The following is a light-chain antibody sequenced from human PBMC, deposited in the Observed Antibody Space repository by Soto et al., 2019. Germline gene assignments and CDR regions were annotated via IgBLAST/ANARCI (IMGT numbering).Light chain of an antibody. CDR1: QSVSSH. V-gene: IGKV3-11*01. J-gene: IGKJ5*01. Sequence: EIVLTQSPATLSLSPGERATLSCRASQSVSSHLAWYQQKPDQAPRLLIYDASNRATGIPARFSGSGSGTDFTLTISSLEPEDFAVYYCQQRSNWPGTFGQGTRLEIK. CDR3: QQRSNWPGT. CDR2: DAS.